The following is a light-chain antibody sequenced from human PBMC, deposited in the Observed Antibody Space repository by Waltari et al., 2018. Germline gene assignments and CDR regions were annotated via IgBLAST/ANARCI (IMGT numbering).Light chain of an antibody. Sequence: DIVVTQSPLSLPVTPGEPASLSCRSSQTLLPRNGNNYLDWYLQKPGQSPQLLIYFGSNRASGVPDRFSGSGSGRDFTLGISRVEAEDVGVYYCMQSLQALWTFGPGTKLEI. CDR3: MQSLQALWT. J-gene: IGKJ1*01. CDR2: FGS. V-gene: IGKV2-28*01. CDR1: QTLLPRNGNNY.